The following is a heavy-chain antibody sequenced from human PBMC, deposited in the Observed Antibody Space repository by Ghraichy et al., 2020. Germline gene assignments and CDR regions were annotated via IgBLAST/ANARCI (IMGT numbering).Heavy chain of an antibody. V-gene: IGHV3-23*01. CDR3: AKDLRYSSSWYVSGWFDP. Sequence: GESQNISCAASGFTFSNYAMSWVRQAPGKGLEWVSAISGSGGSTYYADSVKGRFTISRDNSKNTLYLQMNSLRAEDTAVYYCAKDLRYSSSWYVSGWFDPWGQGTLVTVSS. CDR1: GFTFSNYA. D-gene: IGHD6-13*01. J-gene: IGHJ5*02. CDR2: ISGSGGST.